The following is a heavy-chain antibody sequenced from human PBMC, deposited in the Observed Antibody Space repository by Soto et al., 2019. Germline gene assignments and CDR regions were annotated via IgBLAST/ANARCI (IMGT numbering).Heavy chain of an antibody. J-gene: IGHJ4*02. V-gene: IGHV1-18*01. CDR3: ARYGIAIDY. CDR1: GYTVTSYG. Sequence: GASVKVSCKASGYTVTSYGISWVRQAPGQGLEWMGWISAYNGNTNYAQKLQGRVTISADKSISTAYLQWSSLKASDTAMYYCARYGIAIDYWGQGTPVTVSS. CDR2: ISAYNGNT. D-gene: IGHD2-15*01.